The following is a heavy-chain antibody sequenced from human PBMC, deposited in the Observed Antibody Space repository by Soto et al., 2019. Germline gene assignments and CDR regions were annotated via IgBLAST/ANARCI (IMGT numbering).Heavy chain of an antibody. CDR3: ARCNWFYGGGLDY. D-gene: IGHD3-16*01. CDR1: GFTFSSYW. V-gene: IGHV3-7*01. Sequence: EVQLVESGGGLVQPGGSLRLSCAASGFTFSSYWMSWVRQAPGKGLEWVANIKQDGSEKYYVDSVKGRFTISRDNAKNSLYLKMNSLRAEDTAVYYCARCNWFYGGGLDYWGQGTLVTVSS. J-gene: IGHJ4*02. CDR2: IKQDGSEK.